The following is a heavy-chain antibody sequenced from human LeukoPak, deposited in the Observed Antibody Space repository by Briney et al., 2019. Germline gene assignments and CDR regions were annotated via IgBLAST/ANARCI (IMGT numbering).Heavy chain of an antibody. CDR2: IRYDGSNK. CDR1: GFTFSSYG. D-gene: IGHD3-22*01. J-gene: IGHJ4*02. V-gene: IGHV3-30*02. Sequence: GGSLRLSCAASGFTFSSYGMHWVRQAPGKGLEWAAFIRYDGSNKYYADSVKGRFTISRDNSKNTLYLQMNSLRAEDTAVYYCAKDGRILAGYYDSSGSFFGAEYYFDYWGQGTLVTVSS. CDR3: AKDGRILAGYYDSSGSFFGAEYYFDY.